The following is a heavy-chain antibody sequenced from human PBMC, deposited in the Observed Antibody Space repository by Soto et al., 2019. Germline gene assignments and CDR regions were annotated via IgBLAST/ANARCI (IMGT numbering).Heavy chain of an antibody. D-gene: IGHD6-13*01. CDR1: GGSISSGDYY. CDR2: IYYSGST. V-gene: IGHV4-30-4*01. CDR3: GSSPDYYYGMDV. Sequence: QVQLQESGPGLVKPSQTLSLTYTVSGGSISSGDYYWSWIRQPPGKGLEWIGYIYYSGSTYYNPSLMSRVTISVDTSKNQFSLKLSSVTAADTAVYYCGSSPDYYYGMDVWGQGTTVTVSS. J-gene: IGHJ6*02.